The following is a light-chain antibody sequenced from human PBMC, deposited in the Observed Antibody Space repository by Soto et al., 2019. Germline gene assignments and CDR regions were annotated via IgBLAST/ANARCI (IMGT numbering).Light chain of an antibody. V-gene: IGLV1-44*01. CDR1: SSNIGSNT. J-gene: IGLJ1*01. CDR3: AAWDDSLNGFYV. Sequence: QSVLTQPPSASGTPGQRVTISCSGSSSNIGSNTVNWYQQLPGTAPKLLIYYNDQRPSGVPDRFSGSESGTSASLAISGLQSEDEADYYCAAWDDSLNGFYVFGTGTK. CDR2: YND.